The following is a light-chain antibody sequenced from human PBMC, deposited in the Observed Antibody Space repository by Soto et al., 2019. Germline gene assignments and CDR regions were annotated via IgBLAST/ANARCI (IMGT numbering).Light chain of an antibody. J-gene: IGLJ1*01. CDR1: SSDVDDYRY. Sequence: QSVLAQPRSVSGSPGQLLTISCTGTSSDVDDYRYVSWYQQYPGKAPKLVIYDGNKRPSGVPDRFSGSKSGNTASLTVSGLQAEDEADYYCSSYAGSNIDYVFGTGTKVTVL. CDR3: SSYAGSNIDYV. CDR2: DGN. V-gene: IGLV2-11*01.